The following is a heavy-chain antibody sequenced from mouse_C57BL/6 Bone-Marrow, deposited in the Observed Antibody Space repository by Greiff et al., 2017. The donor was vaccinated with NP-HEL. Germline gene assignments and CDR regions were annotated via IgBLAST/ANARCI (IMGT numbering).Heavy chain of an antibody. CDR3: ATRYFDV. V-gene: IGHV1-63*01. CDR2: IYPGGGYT. CDR1: GYTFTNYW. Sequence: VKLMESGAELVRPGTSVKMSCKASGYTFTNYWIGWAKQRPGHGLEWIGDIYPGGGYTNYNEKFKGKATLTADKSSSTAYMQFSSLTSEDSAIYYCATRYFDVWGTGTTVTVSS. J-gene: IGHJ1*03.